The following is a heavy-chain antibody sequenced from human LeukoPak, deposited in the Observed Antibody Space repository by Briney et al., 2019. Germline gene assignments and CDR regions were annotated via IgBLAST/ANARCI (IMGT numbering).Heavy chain of an antibody. Sequence: GGSLRLSCAASGFTFSNYNMNWVRQPPGKGLQWVSYISSSSNIIYYADSVKGRFTISRDNAKNSLFRQMNSLRAEDTAVYYCARDFAREFTIDYWGQGTLVTVSS. D-gene: IGHD3-10*01. CDR1: GFTFSNYN. CDR2: ISSSSNII. V-gene: IGHV3-48*01. CDR3: ARDFAREFTIDY. J-gene: IGHJ4*02.